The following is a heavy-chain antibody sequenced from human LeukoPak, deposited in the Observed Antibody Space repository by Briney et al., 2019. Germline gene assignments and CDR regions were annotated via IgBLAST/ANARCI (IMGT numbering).Heavy chain of an antibody. CDR1: GFTVSSNY. D-gene: IGHD6-19*01. CDR3: ARDHGIAVAGYYFDY. CDR2: IYSGGST. J-gene: IGHJ4*02. Sequence: GGSLRLSCAASGFTVSSNYMSWVRQAPGKGLEWVSVIYSGGSTYYADSVKGRFTISRDNSKNTLYLQMNSLRAEDTAVYYCARDHGIAVAGYYFDYWGQGTLVTVSS. V-gene: IGHV3-53*05.